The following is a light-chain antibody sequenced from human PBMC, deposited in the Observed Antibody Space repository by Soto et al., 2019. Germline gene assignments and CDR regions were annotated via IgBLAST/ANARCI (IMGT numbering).Light chain of an antibody. CDR1: QSVASN. J-gene: IGKJ2*01. Sequence: EIVMTQSPASLSVSPGDGATLSCRASQSVASNVAWYQQKPGQGPRLLIHGASTRAAGVPARFSGSGSATDFTLTINSLQSEDFVVYYCQQYHNWPPQYTFGQGTKLQIK. V-gene: IGKV3-15*01. CDR3: QQYHNWPPQYT. CDR2: GAS.